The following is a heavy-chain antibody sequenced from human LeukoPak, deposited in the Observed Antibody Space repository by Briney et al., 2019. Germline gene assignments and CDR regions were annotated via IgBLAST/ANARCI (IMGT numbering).Heavy chain of an antibody. CDR2: ISGSGGRT. D-gene: IGHD3-10*01. CDR3: AKALLLFSSDYFDY. J-gene: IGHJ4*02. Sequence: GGSLRLSCAASRFTSSNYAMTWVRQAPGQGLEWVSAISGSGGRTYYADSLKGRFTISRDNSKNTLYLQMNSLRAEDTAVYYCAKALLLFSSDYFDYWGQGTLVTVSS. CDR1: RFTSSNYA. V-gene: IGHV3-23*01.